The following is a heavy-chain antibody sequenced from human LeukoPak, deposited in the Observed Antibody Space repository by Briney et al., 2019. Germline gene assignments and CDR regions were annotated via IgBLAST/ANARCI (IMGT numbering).Heavy chain of an antibody. CDR1: GFTFKSYL. J-gene: IGHJ4*02. D-gene: IGHD3-3*01. CDR2: ISGNGVLT. Sequence: GGSLRLSCSGSGFTFKSYLMAWVRQAPGKGLEWISGISGNGVLTYYADSVKGRFTVSRDNSQNILHLQLNNVRAEDSAIYYCANSQGTIFGVVDYLGQGTLVTVSS. V-gene: IGHV3-23*01. CDR3: ANSQGTIFGVVDY.